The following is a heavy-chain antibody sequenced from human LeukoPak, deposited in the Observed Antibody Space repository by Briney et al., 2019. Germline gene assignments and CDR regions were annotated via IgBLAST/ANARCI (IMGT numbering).Heavy chain of an antibody. D-gene: IGHD2-2*01. CDR3: ARGGDIVVVPAAMGWSGYYFDY. Sequence: GESLRLSCAASGFTFSSYWMHWVRQAPGKGLVWVSRINSDGSSTSYADSVKGRFTISRGNAKNTLYLQMNSLRAEDTAVYYCARGGDIVVVPAAMGWSGYYFDYWGQGTLVTVSS. J-gene: IGHJ4*02. V-gene: IGHV3-74*01. CDR2: INSDGSST. CDR1: GFTFSSYW.